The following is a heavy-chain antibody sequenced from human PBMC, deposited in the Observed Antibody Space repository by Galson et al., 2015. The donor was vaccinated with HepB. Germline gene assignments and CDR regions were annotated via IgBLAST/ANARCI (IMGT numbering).Heavy chain of an antibody. J-gene: IGHJ2*01. CDR2: ISSSSSYI. CDR3: AREGLSSGSYRNWYFDL. V-gene: IGHV3-21*01. D-gene: IGHD1-26*01. CDR1: GFTFSSYS. Sequence: SLRLSCAASGFTFSSYSMNWVRQAPGKGLEWVSSISSSSSYIYYADSVKGRFTISRDNAKNSLYLQMNSLRAEDTAVYYCAREGLSSGSYRNWYFDLWGRGTLVTVSS.